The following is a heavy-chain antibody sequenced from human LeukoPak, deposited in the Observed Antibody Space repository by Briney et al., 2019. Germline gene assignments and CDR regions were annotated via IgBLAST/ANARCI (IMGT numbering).Heavy chain of an antibody. CDR2: IRYDGSNK. J-gene: IGHJ3*02. CDR3: AKDRGTSLCDAFDI. D-gene: IGHD6-25*01. CDR1: GFTFSSYS. Sequence: PGGSLRLSCAASGFTFSSYSMNWVRQAPGKGLEWVAFIRYDGSNKYYADSVKGRFTISRDNSKNTLYLQMNSLRAEDTAIYYCAKDRGTSLCDAFDIWGQGTMVTVSS. V-gene: IGHV3-30*02.